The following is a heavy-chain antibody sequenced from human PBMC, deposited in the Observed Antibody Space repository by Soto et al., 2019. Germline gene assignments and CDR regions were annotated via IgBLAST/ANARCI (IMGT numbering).Heavy chain of an antibody. D-gene: IGHD3-3*01. CDR3: ARARGAILRFLEWFYYGMDV. J-gene: IGHJ6*02. V-gene: IGHV3-30-3*01. Sequence: GGSLRLSCAASGFTFSSYAMHWVRQAPGKGLEWVAVISYDGSNKYYADSVKGRFTISRDNSKNTLDLQMNSLRAEDTAVYYCARARGAILRFLEWFYYGMDVWGQGTTVTVSS. CDR2: ISYDGSNK. CDR1: GFTFSSYA.